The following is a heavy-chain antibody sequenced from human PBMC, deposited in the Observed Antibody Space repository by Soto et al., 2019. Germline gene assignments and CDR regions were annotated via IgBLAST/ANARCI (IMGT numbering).Heavy chain of an antibody. J-gene: IGHJ4*02. CDR2: TRSKAFGGTT. CDR3: SGTNYYDSSVYTTIFDY. V-gene: IGHV3-49*04. D-gene: IGHD3-22*01. CDR1: GFTFSSYA. Sequence: GGSLRLSCAASGFTFSSYAMHWVRQAPGKGLEWVGRTRSKAFGGTTEYAASVKGRFTISRDDSKSIAYLQMNSLKTEDTAVYYCSGTNYYDSSVYTTIFDYWGQGTLVTVSS.